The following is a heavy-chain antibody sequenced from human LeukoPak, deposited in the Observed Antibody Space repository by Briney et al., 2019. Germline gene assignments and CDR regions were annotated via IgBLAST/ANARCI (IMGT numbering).Heavy chain of an antibody. Sequence: SETLSLTCTVSGSSISDYYWSWIRQPPGKGLEWIGYMYYSGSTNYNPSLKSRVTISVDTSKNQFSLKLSSVTAADTAVYYCARDEIFTFFGPEVYYMDVWGKGTTVTVSS. CDR1: GSSISDYY. J-gene: IGHJ6*03. V-gene: IGHV4-59*12. CDR3: ARDEIFTFFGPEVYYMDV. D-gene: IGHD3/OR15-3a*01. CDR2: MYYSGST.